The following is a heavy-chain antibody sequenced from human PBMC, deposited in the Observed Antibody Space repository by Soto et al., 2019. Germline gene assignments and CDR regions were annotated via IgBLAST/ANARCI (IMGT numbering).Heavy chain of an antibody. J-gene: IGHJ4*02. CDR2: IYYSGNT. CDR3: ARGSGGSCCPFDY. CDR1: GASISSGGYY. V-gene: IGHV4-31*03. D-gene: IGHD2-15*01. Sequence: QVQLQESGPGLVKPSQTLSLSGSVSGASISSGGYYWSWIRQHPGKGLEWIGFIYYSGNTHYKPALKNRVSMSVDTSKNQFSLRVSSVTAADTAVYYCARGSGGSCCPFDYWGQGTLVTVSS.